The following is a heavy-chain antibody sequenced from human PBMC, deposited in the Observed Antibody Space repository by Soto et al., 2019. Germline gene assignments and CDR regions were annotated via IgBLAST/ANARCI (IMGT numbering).Heavy chain of an antibody. V-gene: IGHV3-30*03. D-gene: IGHD3-3*01. CDR3: ARDMLRTDFWSAPGYRYGMDV. J-gene: IGHJ6*02. Sequence: GGSLRLSCAASVFTFSKYAMHWVRQAPGKGLEWVAVISYDGSNKYYADSVKGRFTISRDNSKNTLYLQMNSLRGEDTAVYYCARDMLRTDFWSAPGYRYGMDVWGQGTTVTVSS. CDR2: ISYDGSNK. CDR1: VFTFSKYA.